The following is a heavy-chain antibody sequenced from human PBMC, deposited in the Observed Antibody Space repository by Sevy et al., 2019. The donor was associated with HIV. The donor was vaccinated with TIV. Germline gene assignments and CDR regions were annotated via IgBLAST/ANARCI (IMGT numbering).Heavy chain of an antibody. V-gene: IGHV3-11*01. CDR2: ISSSGSTI. CDR1: GFTFSDYY. D-gene: IGHD2-15*01. J-gene: IGHJ3*02. Sequence: GGSLRLSCAASGFTFSDYYMSWIRQAPGKGLEWVSYISSSGSTIYYADSVKGRFTISRDNAKNPLFLQMNSLRAEDTAVYYWARDGYCSGGSCYGHAAFDIWGQGTMVTVSS. CDR3: ARDGYCSGGSCYGHAAFDI.